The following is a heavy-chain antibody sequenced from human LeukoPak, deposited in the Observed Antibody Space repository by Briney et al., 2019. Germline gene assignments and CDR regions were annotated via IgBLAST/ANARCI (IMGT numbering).Heavy chain of an antibody. CDR3: TTDEVVVVPAAKSVKYFDY. V-gene: IGHV3-30*03. J-gene: IGHJ4*02. Sequence: GGSLRLSCAASGFTFSSYGMHWVRQAPGKGLEWVAVIPYDGGNKYYADSVKGRFTISRDDSKNTLYLQMNSLKTEDTAVYYCTTDEVVVVPAAKSVKYFDYWGQGTLVTVSS. D-gene: IGHD2-2*01. CDR1: GFTFSSYG. CDR2: IPYDGGNK.